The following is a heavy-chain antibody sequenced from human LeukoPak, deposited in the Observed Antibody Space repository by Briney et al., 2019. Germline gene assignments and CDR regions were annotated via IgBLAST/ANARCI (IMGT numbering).Heavy chain of an antibody. CDR2: IYYSGST. CDR3: ARAPGWGELFIWFDP. D-gene: IGHD3-16*01. J-gene: IGHJ5*02. Sequence: SQTLSLTCAVSGGSISSGGYSWSWIRQPPGKGLEWIGYIYYSGSTNYNPSLKSRVTISVDTSKNQFSLKLSSVTAADTAVYYCARAPGWGELFIWFDPWGQGTLVTVSS. V-gene: IGHV4-61*08. CDR1: GGSISSGGYS.